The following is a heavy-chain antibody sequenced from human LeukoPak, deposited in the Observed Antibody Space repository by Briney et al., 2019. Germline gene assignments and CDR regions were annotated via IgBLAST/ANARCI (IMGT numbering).Heavy chain of an antibody. D-gene: IGHD6-19*01. V-gene: IGHV1-69*06. CDR1: GYTFTSYA. CDR3: ARVAVAGTYFDY. Sequence: SVKVSCKASGYTFTSYAMNWVRQAPGQGLEWMGGIIPIFGTANYAQKFQGRVTITADKSTSTAYMELSSLRSEDTAVYYCARVAVAGTYFDYWGQGTLVTVSS. J-gene: IGHJ4*02. CDR2: IIPIFGTA.